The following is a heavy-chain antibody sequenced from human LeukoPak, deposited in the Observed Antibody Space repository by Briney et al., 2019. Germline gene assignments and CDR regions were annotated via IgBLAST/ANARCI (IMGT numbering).Heavy chain of an antibody. CDR2: ISSSSSYI. CDR1: GFTFSSYS. Sequence: GGSLRLSCAASGFTFSSYSMNWVRQAPGKGLEWVSSISSSSSYIYYADSVKGRFTISRDNAKNSLYLQMNSLRAEDTAVYYCARVRGSNIFDYWAREPWSPSPQ. J-gene: IGHJ4*02. D-gene: IGHD2/OR15-2a*01. V-gene: IGHV3-21*01. CDR3: ARVRGSNIFDY.